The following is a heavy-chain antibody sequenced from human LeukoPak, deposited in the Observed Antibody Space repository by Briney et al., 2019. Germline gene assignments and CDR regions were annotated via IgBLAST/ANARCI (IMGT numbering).Heavy chain of an antibody. CDR3: ARVTDYYYMDV. J-gene: IGHJ6*03. CDR1: GGSISSYY. V-gene: IGHV4-4*07. CDR2: INTSGTN. Sequence: SETLSLTCTVSGGSISSYYWSWIRQPAGKGLEWIGRINTSGTNNSNASLKSRVTMSIDTSKNQFSLKLSSVTAADTAVYYCARVTDYYYMDVWGKGTTVTVSS.